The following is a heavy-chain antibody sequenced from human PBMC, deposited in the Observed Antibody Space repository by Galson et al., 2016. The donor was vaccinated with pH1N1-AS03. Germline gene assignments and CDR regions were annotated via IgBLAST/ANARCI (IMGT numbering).Heavy chain of an antibody. J-gene: IGHJ4*02. V-gene: IGHV4-4*02. CDR1: GGSVSDNNW. D-gene: IGHD3-16*02. CDR2: VYRSGST. CDR3: ASAGYHTPGYHY. Sequence: SETLSLTCAASGGSVSDNNWWSWVRQPPGKGLEWIGEVYRSGSTNYNPSLKSRVTMSIDKSNNQFSLNLGSVTAADTAVYFCASAGYHTPGYHYWGQGALVTVSS.